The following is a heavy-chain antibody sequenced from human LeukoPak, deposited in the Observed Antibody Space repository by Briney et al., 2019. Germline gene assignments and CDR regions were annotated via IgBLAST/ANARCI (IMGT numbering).Heavy chain of an antibody. CDR3: ARGEGHYYDGSGYYRASYYFDY. V-gene: IGHV4-34*01. J-gene: IGHJ4*02. CDR2: INHSGST. CDR1: GGSFSGYY. Sequence: PSETLSLTCAVYGGSFSGYYWSWIRQPPGKGLEWIGEINHSGSTNYNPSLKSRVTISVDTSKNQFSLKLSSVTAADTAVYYCARGEGHYYDGSGYYRASYYFDYWGQGTLVTVSS. D-gene: IGHD3-22*01.